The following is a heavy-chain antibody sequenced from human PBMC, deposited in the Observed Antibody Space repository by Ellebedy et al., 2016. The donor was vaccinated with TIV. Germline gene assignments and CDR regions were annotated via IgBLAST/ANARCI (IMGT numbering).Heavy chain of an antibody. CDR1: GLTFTNAW. CDR2: IKSKSDGGAT. CDR3: VTDDSGTYYVNY. V-gene: IGHV3-15*01. D-gene: IGHD1-26*01. J-gene: IGHJ4*02. Sequence: GESLKISCAASGLTFTNAWMSWVRQAPGKGLEWVGRIKSKSDGGATDYAAPVKGRFTISRDDSTNTLLLQMHALKTDDTAVYYCVTDDSGTYYVNYWGQGTLVTVSS.